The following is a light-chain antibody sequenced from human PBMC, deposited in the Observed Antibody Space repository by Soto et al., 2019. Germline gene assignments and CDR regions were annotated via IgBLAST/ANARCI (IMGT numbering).Light chain of an antibody. CDR2: GAS. CDR1: QSVSSN. V-gene: IGKV3-15*01. CDR3: QQYDKWPPLT. J-gene: IGKJ4*01. Sequence: EIVMTQSPATLSVSPGERATLSCRASQSVSSNLAWYQQKPGQAPRLLIYGASTRAAGIPARFSGSGSGTDFTLSISSLQSEDSAISYCQQYDKWPPLTFGGGTKVEF.